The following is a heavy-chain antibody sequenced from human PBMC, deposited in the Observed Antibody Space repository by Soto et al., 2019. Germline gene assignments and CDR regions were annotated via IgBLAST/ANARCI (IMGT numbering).Heavy chain of an antibody. Sequence: PSETLSLTCAVYGGSFSGYYWSWIRQPPGKGLEWIGEINHSGSTNYNPSLKSRVTISVDTSKNQFSLKLSSVTAADTAVYYRARYSRPYYYYGMDVWGQGTTVTVSS. D-gene: IGHD6-13*01. CDR2: INHSGST. J-gene: IGHJ6*02. CDR1: GGSFSGYY. V-gene: IGHV4-34*01. CDR3: ARYSRPYYYYGMDV.